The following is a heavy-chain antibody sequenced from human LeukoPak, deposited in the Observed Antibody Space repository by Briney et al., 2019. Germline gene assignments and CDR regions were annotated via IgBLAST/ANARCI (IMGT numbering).Heavy chain of an antibody. J-gene: IGHJ4*02. CDR3: AKAIAVAGTVASRERGLAYYFDY. CDR2: ISYDGSNK. Sequence: GRSLRLSCAASGFTFSSYGMHWVRQAPGKGLEWVAVISYDGSNKYYADSVKGRFTISRDNSKNTLYLQMNSLRAEDTAVYYCAKAIAVAGTVASRERGLAYYFDYWGQGTLVTVSS. CDR1: GFTFSSYG. V-gene: IGHV3-30*18. D-gene: IGHD6-19*01.